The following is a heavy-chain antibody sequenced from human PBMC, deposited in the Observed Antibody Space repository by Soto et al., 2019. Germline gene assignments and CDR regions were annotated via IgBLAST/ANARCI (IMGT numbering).Heavy chain of an antibody. D-gene: IGHD4-17*01. J-gene: IGHJ4*02. CDR2: IKQDGSEK. V-gene: IGHV3-7*03. CDR3: ARVRYGGNSYYFDY. Sequence: GGSLRLSCAASGFMFSRYWMSWVRQAPGRGLEWVANIKQDGSEKYYVASVKGRFTMSKDNVKNSLYLQMNSLRAEDTALYYCARVRYGGNSYYFDYWGQGTQVTVSS. CDR1: GFMFSRYW.